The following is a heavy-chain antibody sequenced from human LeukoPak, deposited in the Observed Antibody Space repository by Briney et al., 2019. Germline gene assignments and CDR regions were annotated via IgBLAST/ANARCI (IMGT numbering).Heavy chain of an antibody. CDR1: GFTFSSYA. CDR3: AKATIFGVVHPPRY. J-gene: IGHJ4*02. Sequence: GGSLRHSCAASGFTFSSYAMSWVRQAPAKGLEWVSAISGSGGSTYYADSVKGRFTISRDNSKNTLYLQMNSLRAEDTAVYYCAKATIFGVVHPPRYWGQGTLVTVSS. CDR2: ISGSGGST. D-gene: IGHD3-3*01. V-gene: IGHV3-23*01.